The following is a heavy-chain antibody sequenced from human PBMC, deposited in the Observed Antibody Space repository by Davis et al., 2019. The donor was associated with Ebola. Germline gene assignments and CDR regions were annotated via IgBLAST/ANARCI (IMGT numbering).Heavy chain of an antibody. J-gene: IGHJ4*02. CDR2: ISGSGGST. Sequence: PGGSLRLSCAASGFTFSNYAMSWVRQALGKGLEWVSVISGSGGSTYYADSVKGRFTISRDNSKNTLYLQMNSLRAEDTAVYYCAKESLEYCSSPSCRNFDYWGQGTLVTVSS. CDR1: GFTFSNYA. V-gene: IGHV3-23*01. D-gene: IGHD2-2*01. CDR3: AKESLEYCSSPSCRNFDY.